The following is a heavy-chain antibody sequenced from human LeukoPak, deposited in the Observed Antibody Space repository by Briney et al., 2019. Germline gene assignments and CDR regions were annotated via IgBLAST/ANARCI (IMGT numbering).Heavy chain of an antibody. CDR2: IYYSGST. V-gene: IGHV4-61*08. CDR3: ARRSVVSWYYGMDV. D-gene: IGHD3-3*01. Sequence: SQTLSLTCTVSGGSISSGGYYWSWIRQPPGKGLEWIGYIYYSGSTNYNPSLKSRVTISVDTSKNQFSLKLSSVTAADTAVYYCARRSVVSWYYGMDVWGQGTTVTVSS. CDR1: GGSISSGGYY. J-gene: IGHJ6*02.